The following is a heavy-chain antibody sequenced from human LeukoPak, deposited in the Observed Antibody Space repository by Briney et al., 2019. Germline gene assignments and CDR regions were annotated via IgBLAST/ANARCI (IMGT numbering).Heavy chain of an antibody. Sequence: GSPVKVSCKASGGTFSSYAISWVRQAPGQGLEWMGGIIPIFGTANYAQKFQGRVTITADESTSTAYMELSSLRSEDTAVYYCARGDSCGSCLDIWGQGTMVTVSS. J-gene: IGHJ3*02. CDR1: GGTFSSYA. D-gene: IGHD5-18*01. V-gene: IGHV1-69*01. CDR2: IIPIFGTA. CDR3: ARGDSCGSCLDI.